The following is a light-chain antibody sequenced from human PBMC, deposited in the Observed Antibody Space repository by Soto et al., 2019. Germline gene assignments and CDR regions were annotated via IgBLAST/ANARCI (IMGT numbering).Light chain of an antibody. V-gene: IGKV3-15*01. J-gene: IGKJ4*01. CDR2: GAS. Sequence: EIVMTQSPATLTMSPGERATLSCRASLYISNKVAWYQQKPGQAPRLLIYGASTRATGVPASFSASGSGTEFTLSISSLQTEHVAVYYCQQYNSWPLTFGGRTKVEIK. CDR1: LYISNK. CDR3: QQYNSWPLT.